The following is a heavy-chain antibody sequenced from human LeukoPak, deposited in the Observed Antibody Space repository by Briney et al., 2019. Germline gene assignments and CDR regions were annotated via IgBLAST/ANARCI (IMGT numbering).Heavy chain of an antibody. CDR2: INPAGGST. CDR3: ARGRGVHDSHTYDYFDY. J-gene: IGHJ4*02. CDR1: GYTFTSYY. D-gene: IGHD3-22*01. Sequence: ASVKVSCTASGYTFTSYYIHWVRQAHGRGLEWMGIINPAGGSTTYAQKFQGSRLTLTRDTSTSTVYMELSSLRSEDTAVYYCARGRGVHDSHTYDYFDYWGQGSLVTVSS. V-gene: IGHV1-46*01.